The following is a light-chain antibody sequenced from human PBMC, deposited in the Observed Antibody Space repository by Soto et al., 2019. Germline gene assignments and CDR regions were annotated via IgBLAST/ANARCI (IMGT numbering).Light chain of an antibody. Sequence: QSVLTQPRSVSGSPGQSVTISCTGTSSDVGGYEYVSWYQQDQGKAPQLMIYDVNKRPSGVPDRFSGSKSGNTASLTISGLQAEDETDYYCCSYAGSYTWVFGGGTKLTVL. CDR1: SSDVGGYEY. V-gene: IGLV2-11*01. CDR3: CSYAGSYTWV. CDR2: DVN. J-gene: IGLJ3*02.